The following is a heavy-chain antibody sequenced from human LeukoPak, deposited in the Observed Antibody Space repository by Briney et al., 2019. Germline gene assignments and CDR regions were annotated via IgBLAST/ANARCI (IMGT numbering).Heavy chain of an antibody. D-gene: IGHD4-17*01. CDR1: GYTFTSYF. J-gene: IGHJ4*02. CDR2: INPSGGST. CDR3: ARDSTDYGDYDY. Sequence: SVKVSCKASGYTFTSYFMHWVRQAPGPRLDWMGIINPSGGSTSYAQKFQGRVTMTRDTSTSTVYMELSSLRSEDTAVYYCARDSTDYGDYDYWGQGTLVTVSS. V-gene: IGHV1-46*01.